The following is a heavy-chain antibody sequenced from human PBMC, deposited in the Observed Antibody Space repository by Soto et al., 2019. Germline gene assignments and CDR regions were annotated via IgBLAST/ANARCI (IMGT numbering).Heavy chain of an antibody. J-gene: IGHJ3*01. V-gene: IGHV3-23*01. D-gene: IGHD2-15*01. CDR3: AKFRIYSAFRNALDL. CDR2: ISTSGGNS. Sequence: EVLLLESGGGMVQPGGSLRLSCAASGFAFSSYAMCWVRQAPGKGLEWVSLISTSGGNSYYADSVEGRFTISRDNSNSTLYLQMNSLRADDTAVYYCAKFRIYSAFRNALDLWGRGTVVTVSP. CDR1: GFAFSSYA.